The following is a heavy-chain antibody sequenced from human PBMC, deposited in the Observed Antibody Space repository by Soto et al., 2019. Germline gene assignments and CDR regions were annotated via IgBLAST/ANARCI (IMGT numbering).Heavy chain of an antibody. CDR2: IRSKADGGTT. Sequence: GGSLRLSCAASGFTFSNAWMNWVRQPPGKGLEWVGRIRSKADGGTTDYAAPVKGRFTFSRDDSINTLFLQMNSLKTEDTAVYYCTTSISGLVTGHWGQGTQVTVSS. J-gene: IGHJ4*02. CDR3: TTSISGLVTGH. CDR1: GFTFSNAW. V-gene: IGHV3-15*07. D-gene: IGHD3-3*01.